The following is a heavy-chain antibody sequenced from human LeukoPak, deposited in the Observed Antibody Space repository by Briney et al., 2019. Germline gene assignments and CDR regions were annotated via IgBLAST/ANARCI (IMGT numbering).Heavy chain of an antibody. CDR2: IYWNDDK. CDR3: AHRLYYYDSSGYYYNYYYYYMDV. D-gene: IGHD3-22*01. J-gene: IGHJ6*03. CDR1: GFSLSTSGVG. V-gene: IGHV2-5*01. Sequence: SGPTLVNPTQTLTLTCTFSGFSLSTSGVGVGWIRQPPGKALEWLALIYWNDDKRYSPSLKSRLTITKDTSKNQVVLTMTNMDPVDTATYYCAHRLYYYDSSGYYYNYYYYYMDVWGKGTTVTISS.